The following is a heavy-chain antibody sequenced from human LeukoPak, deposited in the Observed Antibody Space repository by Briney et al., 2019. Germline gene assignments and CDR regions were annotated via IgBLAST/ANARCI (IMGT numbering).Heavy chain of an antibody. J-gene: IGHJ4*02. Sequence: SVKVSCKASGGTFSSYAISWVRQAPGQGLEWMGRIIPILGIANYAQKSQGRVTITADKSTSTAYMELSSLRSEDTAEYYCARDSVPNVNTGEDYWGQGTLVTVSS. CDR1: GGTFSSYA. V-gene: IGHV1-69*04. CDR3: ARDSVPNVNTGEDY. CDR2: IIPILGIA. D-gene: IGHD3-10*01.